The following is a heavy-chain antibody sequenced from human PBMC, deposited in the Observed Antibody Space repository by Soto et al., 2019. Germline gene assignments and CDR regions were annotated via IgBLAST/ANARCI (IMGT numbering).Heavy chain of an antibody. D-gene: IGHD6-19*01. J-gene: IGHJ5*02. CDR3: AREKGSGWYEDWFDP. V-gene: IGHV4-59*12. CDR1: GGSISSYY. Sequence: SETLSLTCTVSGGSISSYYWSWIRQPPGKGLEWIGYIYYSGSTNYNPSLKSRVTISVDTSKNQFSLKLSSVTAADTAVYYCAREKGSGWYEDWFDPWGQGTLVTVSS. CDR2: IYYSGST.